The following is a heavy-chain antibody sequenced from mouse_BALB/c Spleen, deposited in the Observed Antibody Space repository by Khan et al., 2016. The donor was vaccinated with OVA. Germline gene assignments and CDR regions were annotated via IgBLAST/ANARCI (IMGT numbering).Heavy chain of an antibody. CDR2: ISYSGNT. D-gene: IGHD1-1*01. V-gene: IGHV3-2*02. CDR3: ARVYGGDFDY. CDR1: GYSITSDYA. J-gene: IGHJ2*01. Sequence: EVQLQESGPGLVKPSQSLSLTCTVTGYSITSDYAWNWIRQFPGNKLEWMGYISYSGNTNYNPSLKSRISITRDTSKNQFFLQLISVTTEDTATYYGARVYGGDFDYWGHGTTLTVSS.